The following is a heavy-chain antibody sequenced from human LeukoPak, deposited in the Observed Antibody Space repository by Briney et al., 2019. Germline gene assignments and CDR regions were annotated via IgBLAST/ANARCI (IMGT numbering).Heavy chain of an antibody. D-gene: IGHD3-22*01. CDR2: ISSSSSYI. V-gene: IGHV3-21*04. CDR1: GFTFSTYR. J-gene: IGHJ4*02. CDR3: AKGRSDSSGYYYVGFDY. Sequence: PGGSLRLSCVGTGFTFSTYRMNWVRQAPGKGLEWVSSISSSSSYIYYADSVKGRFTISRDNSKNTLYLQMSSLRAEDTAVYYCAKGRSDSSGYYYVGFDYWGQGTLVTVSS.